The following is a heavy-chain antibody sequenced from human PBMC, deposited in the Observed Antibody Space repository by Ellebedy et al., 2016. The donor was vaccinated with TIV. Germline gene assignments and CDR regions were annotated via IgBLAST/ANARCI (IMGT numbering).Heavy chain of an antibody. V-gene: IGHV3-11*01. CDR3: ARVYSSGYYGIGILGY. CDR1: GFTFSDYY. Sequence: PGGSLRLSCAASGFTFSDYYMTWIRQAPGKGLEWVSYISSSGSTMYYADSVKGRFTISRDNAKNSLYLQMSSLRAEDTAVYYCARVYSSGYYGIGILGYWGQGTRVTVSS. J-gene: IGHJ4*02. CDR2: ISSSGSTM. D-gene: IGHD6-19*01.